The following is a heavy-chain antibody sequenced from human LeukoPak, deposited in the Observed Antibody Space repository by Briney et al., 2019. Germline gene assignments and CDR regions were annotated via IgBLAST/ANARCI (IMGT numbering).Heavy chain of an antibody. CDR3: ARQGGSGSSYESRLDY. D-gene: IGHD1-26*01. Sequence: SETLSLTCTVSGGSISSSSYYWGWIRQPPGKGLEWIGSIYYSGSTYYNPSLKSRVTISVDTSKNQFSLKLSSVTAADTAVYYCARQGGSGSSYESRLDYWGQGTLVTVSS. V-gene: IGHV4-39*01. J-gene: IGHJ4*02. CDR1: GGSISSSSYY. CDR2: IYYSGST.